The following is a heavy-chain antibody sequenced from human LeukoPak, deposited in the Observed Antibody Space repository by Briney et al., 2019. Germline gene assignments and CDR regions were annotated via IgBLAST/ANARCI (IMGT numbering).Heavy chain of an antibody. CDR2: INHSGST. J-gene: IGHJ6*02. CDR3: ARVVPTYYYDSSGTAGMDV. CDR1: GGSFSGYY. V-gene: IGHV4-34*01. D-gene: IGHD3-22*01. Sequence: SETLSLTCAVYGGSFSGYYWSWIRQPPGKGLEWIGEINHSGSTNYNPSLKSRVTISVDTSKNQFSLKLSSVTAADTAVYYCARVVPTYYYDSSGTAGMDVRGQGTTVTVSS.